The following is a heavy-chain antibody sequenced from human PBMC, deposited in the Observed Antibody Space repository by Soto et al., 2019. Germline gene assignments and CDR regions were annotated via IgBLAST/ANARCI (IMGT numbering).Heavy chain of an antibody. CDR1: GDRVSSNSAA. D-gene: IGHD1-7*01. CDR3: AGTTSHQWYYMDV. CDR2: TYYRSRWYN. V-gene: IGHV6-1*01. J-gene: IGHJ6*03. Sequence: QVQLQESGPGLVKPSQTLSLTCAISGDRVSSNSAAWNWIRLSPSRGLEWLARTYYRSRWYNDYAVSVRSRITVNPDTSNNQFSLQLTSVTPEDTAVYYCAGTTSHQWYYMDVWGKGTTVTVSS.